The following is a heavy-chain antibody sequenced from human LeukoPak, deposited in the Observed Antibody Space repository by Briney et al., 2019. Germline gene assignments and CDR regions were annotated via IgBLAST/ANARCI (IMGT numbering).Heavy chain of an antibody. CDR1: GFTFSDYY. J-gene: IGHJ4*02. V-gene: IGHV3-11*06. CDR2: ISSTSTVT. Sequence: GGSLRLSCAASGFTFSDYYMSWIRQTPGKGLEWVSYISSTSTVTNYADSVKGRLTISRDNAKNSLYLQMNSQRGRATAVYYCAKPLCSGGRCHFDYWGQGTLVTVSS. D-gene: IGHD2-15*01. CDR3: AKPLCSGGRCHFDY.